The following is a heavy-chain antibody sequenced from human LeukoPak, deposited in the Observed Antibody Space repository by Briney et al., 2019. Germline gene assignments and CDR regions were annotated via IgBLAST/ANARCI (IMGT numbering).Heavy chain of an antibody. J-gene: IGHJ5*02. CDR1: GGSIARGGYS. Sequence: SETLSLTCIVSGGSIARGGYSWTWLRQPPGKGLEWIGGIYETGNSHYNPSLKSRVTISVDFAKNHSSLSLTTVTAADTAVYYCARRTGWVDPWGQGTLVTVSS. CDR3: ARRTGWVDP. V-gene: IGHV4-30-2*01. CDR2: IYETGNS.